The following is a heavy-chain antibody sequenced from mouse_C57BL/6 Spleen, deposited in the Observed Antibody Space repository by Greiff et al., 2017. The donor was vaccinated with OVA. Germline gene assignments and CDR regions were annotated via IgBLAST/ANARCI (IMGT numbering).Heavy chain of an antibody. CDR3: AREGDLYYDYSYWYFDV. CDR2: INYDGSST. V-gene: IGHV5-16*01. Sequence: EVKLVESEGGLVQPGSSLKLSCTASGFTFSDYYMAWVRQVPEKGLEWVANINYDGSSTYYLDSLKSRFIISRDNAKNILYLQMSSLKSEDTATYYCAREGDLYYDYSYWYFDVWAQGPRSPSPQ. D-gene: IGHD2-4*01. CDR1: GFTFSDYY. J-gene: IGHJ1*03.